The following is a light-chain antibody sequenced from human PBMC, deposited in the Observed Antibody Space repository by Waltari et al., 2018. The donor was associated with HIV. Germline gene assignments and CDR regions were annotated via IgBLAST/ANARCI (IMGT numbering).Light chain of an antibody. CDR3: GTWDRSLSAAV. CDR1: ISNIGYES. J-gene: IGLJ3*02. CDR2: DNN. V-gene: IGLV1-51*01. Sequence: QSVSTQPPSVSAAPGQKVTIPCSGSISNIGYESASRYQHVPGAAPRRLIYDNNKRPSGIPDRFSGSRSGTSATLGITGLQTGDEAHYYCGTWDRSLSAAVFGGGTKLTVL.